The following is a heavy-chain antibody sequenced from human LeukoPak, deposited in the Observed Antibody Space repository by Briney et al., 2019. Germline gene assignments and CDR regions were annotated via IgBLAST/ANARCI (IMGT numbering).Heavy chain of an antibody. CDR1: GFTFSSYS. J-gene: IGHJ4*02. Sequence: GGPLRLSCAASGFTFSSYSMNWVRQAPGKGLEWVSCISSSSSYIYYADSVKGRFTISRDNAKNSLYLQMNSLRAEDTAVYYCARAHNWKYGSFDFWGQGTLVTVSS. D-gene: IGHD1-7*01. V-gene: IGHV3-21*01. CDR3: ARAHNWKYGSFDF. CDR2: ISSSSSYI.